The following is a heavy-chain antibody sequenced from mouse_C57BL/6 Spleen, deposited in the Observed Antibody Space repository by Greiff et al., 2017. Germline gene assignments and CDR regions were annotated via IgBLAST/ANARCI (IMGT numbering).Heavy chain of an antibody. D-gene: IGHD3-1*01. CDR2: IRSKSSNDAT. CDR1: GFTFNTYA. J-gene: IGHJ3*01. Sequence: DVQLQESGGGLVQPKGSLKLSCAASGFTFNTYAMHWVRQAPGKGLEWVARIRSKSSNDATYYADSVKDRFTISRDDSQSMLYLQMNNLKTEDTAMYYCVRGSGDVWFAYWGQGTLVTVSA. V-gene: IGHV10-3*01. CDR3: VRGSGDVWFAY.